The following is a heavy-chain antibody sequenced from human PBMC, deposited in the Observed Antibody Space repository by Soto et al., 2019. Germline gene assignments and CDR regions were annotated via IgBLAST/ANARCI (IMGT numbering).Heavy chain of an antibody. D-gene: IGHD5-18*01. J-gene: IGHJ6*02. CDR1: VDTSSSYA. V-gene: IGHV1-69*01. CDR2: IIPIFDTT. Sequence: QVQLVQSGAEVKKPGSSVKVSCKTSVDTSSSYAISWVRQAPGHGLEWMGGIIPIFDTTNYAQKCQGRVTVIADEPTSTAYMELSSLTSEDTAVYYCARGGVGNTAMAYVYYYCLDVWGQGTTVTVAS. CDR3: ARGGVGNTAMAYVYYYCLDV.